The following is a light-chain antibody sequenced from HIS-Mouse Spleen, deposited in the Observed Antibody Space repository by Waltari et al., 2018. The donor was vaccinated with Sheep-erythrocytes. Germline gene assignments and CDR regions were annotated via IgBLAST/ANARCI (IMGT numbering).Light chain of an antibody. Sequence: EIVLTQSPGTLSLSPGERATLSCRASQSVSSSYLAWYQQKPGQAPRFLIYGASSRATGIPDRFSGSGYGTDFTLTISRLEPEDFAVYYCQQYGSSPLFTFGPGTKVDIK. V-gene: IGKV3-20*01. CDR2: GAS. CDR1: QSVSSSY. CDR3: QQYGSSPLFT. J-gene: IGKJ3*01.